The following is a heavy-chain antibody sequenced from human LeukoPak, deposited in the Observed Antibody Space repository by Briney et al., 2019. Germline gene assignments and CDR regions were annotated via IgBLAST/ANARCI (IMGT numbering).Heavy chain of an antibody. D-gene: IGHD3-10*01. CDR2: ISGSGGST. J-gene: IGHJ5*02. V-gene: IGHV3-23*01. CDR3: AKPQVLWFGESSNWFDP. Sequence: GGSLRLSCAASGFTFSSYAMSWVRQAPGKGLEWVSAISGSGGSTYYADSVKGRFTISRDNSKNTLYLQMNSLRAEDTAVCYCAKPQVLWFGESSNWFDPWGQGTLVTVSS. CDR1: GFTFSSYA.